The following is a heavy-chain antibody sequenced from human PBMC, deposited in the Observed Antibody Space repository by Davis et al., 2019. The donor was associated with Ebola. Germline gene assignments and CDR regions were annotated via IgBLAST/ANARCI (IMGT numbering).Heavy chain of an antibody. CDR2: INHSAST. D-gene: IGHD2-15*01. CDR1: GGSFRGYY. V-gene: IGHV4-34*01. J-gene: IGHJ6*02. CDR3: ARGRYVVVVPSTSYYSYAMDV. Sequence: SQTLSLTCAVYGGSFRGYYWSWLRQPPGRGLEWIGEINHSASTNYSPSLESRVSISVDTSKNQFSLRLNSVTAADTAVYYCARGRYVVVVPSTSYYSYAMDVWGQGTTVTVSS.